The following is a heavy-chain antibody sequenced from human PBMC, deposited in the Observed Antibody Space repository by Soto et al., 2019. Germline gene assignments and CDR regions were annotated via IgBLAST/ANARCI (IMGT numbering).Heavy chain of an antibody. Sequence: QITLKESGPTLVKPTQTLTLTCTFSGFSLSSTRMAVGWIRQPPGKALEWLALIYWDADKRYSPFLKSRLTITKDTSKNPVVLTMSNMDPVDTARYYCAHIVVAGLGYYFDYWGQGTLVTVSS. CDR2: IYWDADK. CDR3: AHIVVAGLGYYFDY. J-gene: IGHJ4*02. V-gene: IGHV2-5*02. D-gene: IGHD6-19*01. CDR1: GFSLSSTRMA.